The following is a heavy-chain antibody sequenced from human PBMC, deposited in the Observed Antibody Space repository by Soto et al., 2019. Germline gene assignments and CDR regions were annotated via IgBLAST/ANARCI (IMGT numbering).Heavy chain of an antibody. D-gene: IGHD5-12*01. CDR3: ARGRDGYNSASFDY. J-gene: IGHJ4*02. CDR1: GGSISSGGYS. CDR2: IYHSGST. Sequence: QLQLQESGSGLVKPSQTLSLTCAVSGGSISSGGYSWSWIRQPPGKGLEWIGYIYHSGSTYYNPSLKSRVTVSVDRSKNQFSLKLSSVTAADTAVYYCARGRDGYNSASFDYWGQGTLVTVSS. V-gene: IGHV4-30-2*01.